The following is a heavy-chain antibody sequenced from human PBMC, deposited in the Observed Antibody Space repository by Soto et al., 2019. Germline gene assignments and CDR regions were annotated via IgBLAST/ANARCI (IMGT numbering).Heavy chain of an antibody. CDR2: ISGSGGST. CDR1: GFTFSSYA. Sequence: EVQLLESGGGLVQPGGSLRLSCAASGFTFSSYAMRWVRQAPVKGLEWVSAISGSGGSTYYADSVKGRFTISRDNSKNTLYLQMNSPRAEDTAVYYCARRGSGSYYDYWGQGTPVTVSS. CDR3: ARRGSGSYYDY. J-gene: IGHJ4*02. D-gene: IGHD1-26*01. V-gene: IGHV3-23*01.